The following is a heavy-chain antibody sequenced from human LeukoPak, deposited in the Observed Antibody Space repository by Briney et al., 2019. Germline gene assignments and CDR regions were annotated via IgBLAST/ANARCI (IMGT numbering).Heavy chain of an antibody. CDR3: ARTYDGSGYYYY. D-gene: IGHD3-22*01. CDR2: IYYSGST. J-gene: IGHJ4*02. V-gene: IGHV4-31*03. CDR1: GGSINSGGYY. Sequence: SQTLSLTCTVSGGSINSGGYYWSWIRQLPGKGLEWIGYIYYSGSTYYHPSLKSRVTISVDTSMNQFSLKLSSVTAADTAVYYCARTYDGSGYYYYWGQGTLVTVSS.